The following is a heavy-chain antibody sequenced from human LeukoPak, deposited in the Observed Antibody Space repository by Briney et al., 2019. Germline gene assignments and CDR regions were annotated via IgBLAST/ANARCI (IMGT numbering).Heavy chain of an antibody. Sequence: ASVKVSCKASGYTFTSYYMHWVRQAPGQGLEWMGIINPSGGSTGYAQKFQGRVTMTRDTSTSTVYMELSSLRSEDTAVYYCARSTYYDFWSGYPYYYYGMDVWGQGTTVTVSS. CDR1: GYTFTSYY. CDR3: ARSTYYDFWSGYPYYYYGMDV. V-gene: IGHV1-46*01. D-gene: IGHD3-3*01. CDR2: INPSGGST. J-gene: IGHJ6*02.